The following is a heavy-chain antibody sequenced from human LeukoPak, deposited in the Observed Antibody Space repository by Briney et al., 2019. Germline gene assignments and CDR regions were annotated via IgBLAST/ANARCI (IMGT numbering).Heavy chain of an antibody. V-gene: IGHV4-59*01. Sequence: SETLSLTCTVSGGSICSYYWSWVRQPPGKGLEWIGFIYFSGSTNYNPSLKSRVTISVHTSKTQFSLKLNSVTAADTAVYYCARFGDWDFDFWGQGTLVTVSS. CDR2: IYFSGST. J-gene: IGHJ4*02. D-gene: IGHD3-10*01. CDR3: ARFGDWDFDF. CDR1: GGSICSYY.